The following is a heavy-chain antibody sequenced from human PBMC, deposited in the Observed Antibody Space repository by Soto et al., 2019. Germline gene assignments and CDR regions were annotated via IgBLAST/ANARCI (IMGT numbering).Heavy chain of an antibody. CDR1: GFVFSGSS. Sequence: EVQLVESGGGMVQPGGSLKLSCAASGFVFSGSSIHWVRQASGKGLEWVGRIRSKADSYETAYAASVRGRFSISRDDSKNTAYLQMNSLKTEDTAVYYCARLWESQDYFASWGQGTLVTVSS. D-gene: IGHD1-26*01. J-gene: IGHJ4*02. V-gene: IGHV3-73*02. CDR3: ARLWESQDYFAS. CDR2: IRSKADSYET.